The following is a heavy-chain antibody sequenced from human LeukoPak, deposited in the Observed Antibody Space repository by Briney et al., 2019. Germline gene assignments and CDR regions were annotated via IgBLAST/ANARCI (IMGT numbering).Heavy chain of an antibody. CDR3: ARNQAVAANRGASDV. CDR2: IYYNGNT. CDR1: GYSISSNNW. J-gene: IGHJ3*01. Sequence: SETLSLTCAVSGYSISSNNWWACVRQPPGKGLEWIVYIYYNGNTYYNPYNPSLTSRVTMSVDTSKNQFSLKLDSVTEIDTAMYYCARNQAVAANRGASDVWGQGTMVTVSS. D-gene: IGHD6-19*01. V-gene: IGHV4-28*01.